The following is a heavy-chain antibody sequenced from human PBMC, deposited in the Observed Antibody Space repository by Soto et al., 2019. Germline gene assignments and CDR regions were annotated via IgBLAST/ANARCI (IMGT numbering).Heavy chain of an antibody. CDR3: ARSPLGYSYGYDYYYGMDV. J-gene: IGHJ6*02. CDR2: IYYSGST. V-gene: IGHV4-31*03. Sequence: SETLSLTCTVSGGSISSGGYYWSWIRQHPGKGLEWIGYIYYSGSTYYNPSLKSRVTISVDTSKNQFSLKLSSVTAADTAVCYCARSPLGYSYGYDYYYGMDVWGQGTTVTVSS. CDR1: GGSISSGGYY. D-gene: IGHD5-18*01.